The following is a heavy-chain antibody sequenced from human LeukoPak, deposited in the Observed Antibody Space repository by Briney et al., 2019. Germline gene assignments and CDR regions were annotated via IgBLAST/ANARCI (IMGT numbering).Heavy chain of an antibody. CDR2: ISSGSSYI. Sequence: GGSLRLSCAASGFTFSSYSMNWVRQAPGKGLEWVSFISSGSSYIYYADSVKGRFTISRDNAKNSLYLQMNSLRAEDTAVYYCARNVYSSGSPAYGMDVWAKGPRSPSP. D-gene: IGHD6-19*01. CDR3: ARNVYSSGSPAYGMDV. CDR1: GFTFSSYS. J-gene: IGHJ6*02. V-gene: IGHV3-21*01.